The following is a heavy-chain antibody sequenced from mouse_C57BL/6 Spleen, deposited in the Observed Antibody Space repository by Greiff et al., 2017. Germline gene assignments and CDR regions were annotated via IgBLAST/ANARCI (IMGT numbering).Heavy chain of an antibody. D-gene: IGHD1-1*01. V-gene: IGHV5-17*01. CDR2: ISSGSSTI. CDR3: AMNYYYGSSLYAMDY. Sequence: EVQLKESGGGLVKPGGSLKLSCAASGFTFSDYGMHWVHQAPEKGLEWVAYISSGSSTIYYADTVKGRFTISRDNAKNTLFLQMTSLRSEDTAMYYCAMNYYYGSSLYAMDYWGQGTSVTVSS. CDR1: GFTFSDYG. J-gene: IGHJ4*01.